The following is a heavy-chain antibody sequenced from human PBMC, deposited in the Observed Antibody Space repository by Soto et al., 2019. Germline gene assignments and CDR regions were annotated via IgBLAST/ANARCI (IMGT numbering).Heavy chain of an antibody. CDR2: FDPEDGET. CDR1: GYTLTELS. V-gene: IGHV1-24*01. D-gene: IGHD5-12*01. CDR3: ATDSRDGYNFCYYYGMDV. Sequence: ASVKVSCKVSGYTLTELSMHWVRQAPGKGLEWMGGFDPEDGETIYAQKFQGRVTMTEDTSTDTAYMELSSLRSEDTAVYYCATDSRDGYNFCYYYGMDVWGQGTTVTVSS. J-gene: IGHJ6*02.